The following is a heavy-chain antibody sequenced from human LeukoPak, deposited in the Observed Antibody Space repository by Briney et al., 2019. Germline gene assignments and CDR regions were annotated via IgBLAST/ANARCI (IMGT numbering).Heavy chain of an antibody. Sequence: SETLSLTCTVSGGSISSSSYYWGWIRQPPGKGLEWIGSIYYSGSTYYNPSLKSRVTISVDTSKNQFSLKLSSVTAADTAVHYCAPGFGELIDAFDIWGQGTMVTVSS. D-gene: IGHD3-10*01. J-gene: IGHJ3*02. CDR3: APGFGELIDAFDI. V-gene: IGHV4-39*01. CDR2: IYYSGST. CDR1: GGSISSSSYY.